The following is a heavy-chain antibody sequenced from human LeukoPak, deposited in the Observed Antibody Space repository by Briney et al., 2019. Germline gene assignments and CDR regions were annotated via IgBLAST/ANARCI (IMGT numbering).Heavy chain of an antibody. J-gene: IGHJ4*02. Sequence: ASVKVSCKASGCTFSSYAISWVRQAPGQGLEWMARIIPIFGTSDYAQKFQGRVTITTDESTSTAFMGLSGLRSEDTAVYYCTKDHEGYFDYWGQGSLVTVSS. V-gene: IGHV1-69*05. CDR3: TKDHEGYFDY. CDR2: IIPIFGTS. CDR1: GCTFSSYA.